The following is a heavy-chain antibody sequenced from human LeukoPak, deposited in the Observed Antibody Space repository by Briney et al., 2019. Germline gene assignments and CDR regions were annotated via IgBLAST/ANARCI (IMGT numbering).Heavy chain of an antibody. CDR2: ISGDGSLT. J-gene: IGHJ6*02. Sequence: AGGSLRLSCAASGFTFSTHWMYWVRQAPGKEIVWVSRISGDGSLTKYADSVRGRFTISRDNAKETLYLQMTSLRVEDTAVYSCASLLTPYHGSGGGGMDVWGQGTTVTVSS. CDR3: ASLLTPYHGSGGGGMDV. V-gene: IGHV3-74*03. D-gene: IGHD3-10*01. CDR1: GFTFSTHW.